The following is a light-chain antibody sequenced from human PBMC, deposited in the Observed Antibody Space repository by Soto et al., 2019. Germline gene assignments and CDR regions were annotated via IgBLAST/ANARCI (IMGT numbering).Light chain of an antibody. V-gene: IGLV2-14*01. CDR3: SSYTSSSLYD. J-gene: IGLJ1*01. CDR2: DVS. Sequence: QSALTQPASVSGSPGQSITISCTGTSSDVGGYNYVSWYQQHPGKAPKLMIYDVSNRPSGVSNRFSGSKSGNTASLTISGLQAEDEADCYCSSYTSSSLYDFGTGTKVTVL. CDR1: SSDVGGYNY.